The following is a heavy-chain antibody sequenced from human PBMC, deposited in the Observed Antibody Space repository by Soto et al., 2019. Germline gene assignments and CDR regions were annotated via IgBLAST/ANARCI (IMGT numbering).Heavy chain of an antibody. Sequence: SETLSLTCAVYGGSFSGYYWIWIRQPPGKGLEWIGEINHSGSTNYNPSLKSRVTISVDTSKNQFSLKLSSVTAADTAVYYCARGLSSPLPFDYWGQGTLVTVSS. CDR1: GGSFSGYY. V-gene: IGHV4-34*01. CDR3: ARGLSSPLPFDY. CDR2: INHSGST. D-gene: IGHD6-6*01. J-gene: IGHJ4*02.